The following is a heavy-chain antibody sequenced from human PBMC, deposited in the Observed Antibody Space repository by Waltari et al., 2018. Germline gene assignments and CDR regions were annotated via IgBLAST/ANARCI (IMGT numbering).Heavy chain of an antibody. CDR3: ARGQWQPRFDP. V-gene: IGHV4-34*01. J-gene: IGHJ5*02. D-gene: IGHD6-19*01. CDR1: GGSFSGYY. CDR2: INHRGST. Sequence: QVQLQQWGAGLLKPSETLSLTCVVYGGSFSGYYWSWIRQPPGKGLEWIGEINHRGSTNYNASLKSRVTILGDTSKNQFSLKLSSVSAADTAVYYCARGQWQPRFDPWGQGTLVTVSS.